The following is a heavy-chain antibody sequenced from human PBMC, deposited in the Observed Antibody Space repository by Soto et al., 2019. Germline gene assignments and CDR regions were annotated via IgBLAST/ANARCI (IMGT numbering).Heavy chain of an antibody. Sequence: QVQLVESGGGVVQPGRSLRLSCAASGFTFSSYAMHWVRQAPGKGLEWVAVISYDGSNKYYADSVKGRFTISRDNSKNTLYLQMNCLRAEDTAVYYCARDGYNWLLYYGMDVWGQGTTVTVSS. CDR2: ISYDGSNK. CDR1: GFTFSSYA. J-gene: IGHJ6*02. D-gene: IGHD1-20*01. CDR3: ARDGYNWLLYYGMDV. V-gene: IGHV3-30-3*01.